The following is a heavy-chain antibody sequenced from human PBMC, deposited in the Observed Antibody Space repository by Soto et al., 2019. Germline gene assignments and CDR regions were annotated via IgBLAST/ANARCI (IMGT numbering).Heavy chain of an antibody. D-gene: IGHD6-13*01. J-gene: IGHJ3*02. V-gene: IGHV4-31*03. CDR3: AAAAGIAFNI. CDR1: GGSIRSGNYY. CDR2: IYYSGST. Sequence: QVQLQESGPGLVKPSQTLSLTCTVSGGSIRSGNYYWSWIRQQPGTGLEWIVYIYYSGSTYYDPSLKSRVTISVDTSKNQFSLKLSSVTAADTAVYYCAAAAGIAFNIWGQGTMVTVSS.